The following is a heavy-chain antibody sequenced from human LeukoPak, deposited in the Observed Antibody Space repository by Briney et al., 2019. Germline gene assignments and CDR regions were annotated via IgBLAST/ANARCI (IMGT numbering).Heavy chain of an antibody. D-gene: IGHD3-3*01. V-gene: IGHV4-39*07. CDR1: GGSISSSSYY. CDR2: IYYSGST. J-gene: IGHJ3*02. CDR3: ARPWGYYDFWSGYPTHAFDI. Sequence: PSETLSLTCTVSGGSISSSSYYWGWIRQPPGKGLEWIGSIYYSGSTYYNPSLKSRVTISVDTSKNQFSLKLSSVTAADTAVYYCARPWGYYDFWSGYPTHAFDIWGQGTMVTVSS.